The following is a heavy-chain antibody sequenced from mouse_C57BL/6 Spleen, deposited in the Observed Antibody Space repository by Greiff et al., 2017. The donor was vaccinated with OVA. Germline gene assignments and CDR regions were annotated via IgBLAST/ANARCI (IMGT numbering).Heavy chain of an antibody. CDR1: GYTFTSYW. CDR3: ARRAGTAWFAY. V-gene: IGHV1-50*01. Sequence: VQLQQPGAELVKPGASVKLSCKASGYTFTSYWMQWVKQRPGQGLEWIGEIDPSDSYTNYNQTFKGKATLTVDTSSSTAYMQLSSLTSEDSAVYYCARRAGTAWFAYWGQGTLVTVSA. D-gene: IGHD4-1*01. CDR2: IDPSDSYT. J-gene: IGHJ3*01.